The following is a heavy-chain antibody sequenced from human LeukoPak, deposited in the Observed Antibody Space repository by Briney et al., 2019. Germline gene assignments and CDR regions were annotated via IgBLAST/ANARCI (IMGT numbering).Heavy chain of an antibody. D-gene: IGHD4-17*01. CDR1: GGPISSSSYY. Sequence: KPSETLSLTCTVSGGPISSSSYYWGWIRQPPGKGLEWIGSIYYSGSTYYNPSLKSRVTISVDTSKNQFSLKLSSVTAADTAVYYCARERVEDYGDLRWFDPWGQGTLVTVSS. CDR2: IYYSGST. CDR3: ARERVEDYGDLRWFDP. J-gene: IGHJ5*02. V-gene: IGHV4-39*07.